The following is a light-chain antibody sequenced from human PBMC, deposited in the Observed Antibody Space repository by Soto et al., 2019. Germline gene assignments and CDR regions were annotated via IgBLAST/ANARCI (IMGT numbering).Light chain of an antibody. CDR2: GAS. CDR3: QQYNNWPQT. CDR1: QSVSSN. J-gene: IGKJ1*01. V-gene: IGKV3-15*01. Sequence: EIVMTQSPATLSVSPGERATLSCRASQSVSSNLAWYQQKPGQAPRLLIYGASTRATNIPDRFSGSGSGTEFTLTLGSLQSEDFAVYYCQQYNNWPQTFGQGTKVEI.